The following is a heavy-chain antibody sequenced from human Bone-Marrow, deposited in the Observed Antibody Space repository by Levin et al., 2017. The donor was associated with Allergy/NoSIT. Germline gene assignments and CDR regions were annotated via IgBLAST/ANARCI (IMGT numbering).Heavy chain of an antibody. V-gene: IGHV3-33*01. Sequence: PGGSLRLSCAASGFTFRRYGMHWVRQAPGKGLEWVAVIWFDGSNEYYADSVKGRFSISRDNSKNTLHLQMNSLRAEDTAVYYCGSDQYGDYDHYYYYYGMDVWGQGTTVTVSS. CDR2: IWFDGSNE. CDR3: GSDQYGDYDHYYYYYGMDV. J-gene: IGHJ6*02. D-gene: IGHD4-17*01. CDR1: GFTFRRYG.